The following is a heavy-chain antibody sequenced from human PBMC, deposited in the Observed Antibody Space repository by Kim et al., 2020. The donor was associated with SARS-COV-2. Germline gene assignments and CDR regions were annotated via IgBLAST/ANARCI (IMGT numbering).Heavy chain of an antibody. CDR1: GGSFSGYY. V-gene: IGHV4-34*01. D-gene: IGHD6-13*01. Sequence: ETLSLTCAVYGGSFSGYYWSWIRQPPGKGLEWIGEINHSGSTNYNPSLKSRVTISVDTSKNQFSLKLSSVTAADTAVYYCVRADGYSSTGNSFDYWGQ. J-gene: IGHJ4*02. CDR3: VRADGYSSTGNSFDY. CDR2: INHSGST.